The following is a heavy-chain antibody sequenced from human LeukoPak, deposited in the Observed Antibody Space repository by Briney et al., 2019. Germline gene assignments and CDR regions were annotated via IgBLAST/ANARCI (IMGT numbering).Heavy chain of an antibody. CDR3: AKDKGSSGWQQFDY. Sequence: HPGGSLRLSCAASGFTFDDYAMHWIRQAPGKGLEWVSLISWDGGGTYYADSVKGRFTISRDNSKNSLYLQMNSLRAEDTALNYCAKDKGSSGWQQFDYWGQGTLVTVSS. V-gene: IGHV3-43D*03. J-gene: IGHJ4*02. CDR1: GFTFDDYA. D-gene: IGHD6-19*01. CDR2: ISWDGGGT.